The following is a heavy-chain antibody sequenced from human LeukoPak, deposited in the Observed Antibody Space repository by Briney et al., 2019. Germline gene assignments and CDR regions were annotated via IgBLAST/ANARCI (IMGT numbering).Heavy chain of an antibody. Sequence: GGSLSLSCAASVFIFDDYDMSWLRQAPGKGLEWVSGINWNGGSTGYADSVKGRFTISRDNAKNSLYLQMNCLISEDTALYYCARGLKVVLTALVYWGKGTLVTVSS. CDR3: ARGLKVVLTALVY. V-gene: IGHV3-20*04. J-gene: IGHJ4*02. CDR1: VFIFDDYD. D-gene: IGHD2-21*02. CDR2: INWNGGST.